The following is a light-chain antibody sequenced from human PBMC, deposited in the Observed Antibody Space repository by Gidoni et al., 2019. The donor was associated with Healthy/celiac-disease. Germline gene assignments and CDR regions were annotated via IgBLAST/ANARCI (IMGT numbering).Light chain of an antibody. CDR3: MQALQTPYT. CDR1: QSLLHSNGYNY. CDR2: LGS. V-gene: IGKV2-28*01. J-gene: IGKJ2*01. Sequence: NVLTHSPLPLPVTPGEPASTSCRSSQSLLHSNGYNYLDWYLQKPGQSPQLLIYLGSNRASGVPDRFSGSGSGTDFTLKISRVEAEDVGVYYCMQALQTPYTFGQXTKLEIK.